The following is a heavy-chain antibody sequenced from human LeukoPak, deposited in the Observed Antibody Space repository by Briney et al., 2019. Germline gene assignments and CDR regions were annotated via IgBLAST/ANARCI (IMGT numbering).Heavy chain of an antibody. Sequence: GGSLRLSCAASGYTVSSNYMSWVRQAPGKGLEWVSVIYSGGSTYYADSVKGRFTISRDNSKNTLYLQMNSLRAEDTAVYYCARDSSSWFYFDYWGQGTLVTVSS. D-gene: IGHD6-13*01. J-gene: IGHJ4*02. CDR3: ARDSSSWFYFDY. V-gene: IGHV3-66*01. CDR1: GYTVSSNY. CDR2: IYSGGST.